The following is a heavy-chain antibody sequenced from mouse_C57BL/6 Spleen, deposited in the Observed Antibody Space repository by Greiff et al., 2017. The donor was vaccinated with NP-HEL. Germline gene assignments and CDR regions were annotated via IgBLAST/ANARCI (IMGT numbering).Heavy chain of an antibody. CDR3: ARHEEGTAWFAY. V-gene: IGHV5-6*01. Sequence: EVKLMESGGDLVKPGGSLKLSCAASGFTFSSYGMSWVRQTPDKRLEWVATISSGGSYTYYPDSVKGRFTISRDNAKNTLYLQMSSLKSEDTAMYYCARHEEGTAWFAYWGQGTLVTVSA. CDR2: ISSGGSYT. D-gene: IGHD4-1*01. J-gene: IGHJ3*01. CDR1: GFTFSSYG.